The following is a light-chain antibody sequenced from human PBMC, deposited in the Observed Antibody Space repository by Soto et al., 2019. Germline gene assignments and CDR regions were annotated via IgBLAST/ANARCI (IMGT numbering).Light chain of an antibody. Sequence: EIVLTQSPATLSLSPGERATLSCRASQSISSFLAWYQQKPGQSPRLLIYDASNRATGIPARFTGSESGTEFTLTITSLQSEDFAVYYCQQYRNSPVTFGGGTKVDI. CDR3: QQYRNSPVT. V-gene: IGKV3-11*01. CDR2: DAS. CDR1: QSISSF. J-gene: IGKJ4*01.